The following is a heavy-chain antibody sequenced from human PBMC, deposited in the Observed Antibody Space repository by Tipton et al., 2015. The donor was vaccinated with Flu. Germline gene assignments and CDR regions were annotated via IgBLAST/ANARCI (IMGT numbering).Heavy chain of an antibody. CDR2: ISTSGGTV. D-gene: IGHD1-1*01. V-gene: IGHV3-48*03. CDR3: ARDDGRHGPGY. Sequence: LRLSCEVSGFSFSIYEMHWVRQAPGKGPEWLSYISTSGGTVYYAASVKGRYSASRDNANNLLYLQMSSLRAEDTAVYYCARDDGRHGPGYWGQATLVTVS. J-gene: IGHJ4*02. CDR1: GFSFSIYE.